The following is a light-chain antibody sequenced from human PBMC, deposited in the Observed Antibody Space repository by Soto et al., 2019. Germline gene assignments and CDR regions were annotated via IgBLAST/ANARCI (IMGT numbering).Light chain of an antibody. V-gene: IGLV2-23*01. CDR3: CSYASGSTSVV. CDR1: SSDVGSYNL. Sequence: QSALTQPASVSGSPGQSITISCTGTSSDVGSYNLVSWYQQYPGKAPKLMIYEGSKRPSGVSDRFSGSKSGNTASLTISGLQAEDEADYYCCSYASGSTSVVFGGGTQLTVL. CDR2: EGS. J-gene: IGLJ2*01.